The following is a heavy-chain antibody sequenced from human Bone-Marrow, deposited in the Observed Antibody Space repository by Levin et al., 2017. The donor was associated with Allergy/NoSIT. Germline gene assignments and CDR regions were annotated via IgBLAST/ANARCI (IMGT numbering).Heavy chain of an antibody. Sequence: PPGGSLRLSCAASGFTFSFYAMHWVRQAPGKGLEWVGVISYDGTNKYYADSVKGRFTISRDNSNNTLYLQMNSLRTEDTAVYYCATDSSSWYLLDYWGQGTLVTVSS. CDR1: GFTFSFYA. D-gene: IGHD6-13*01. J-gene: IGHJ4*02. CDR3: ATDSSSWYLLDY. CDR2: ISYDGTNK. V-gene: IGHV3-30*04.